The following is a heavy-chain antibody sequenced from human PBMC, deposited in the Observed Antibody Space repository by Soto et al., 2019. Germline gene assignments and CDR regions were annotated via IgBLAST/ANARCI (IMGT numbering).Heavy chain of an antibody. CDR3: ERHSGRYLYYFDY. J-gene: IGHJ4*02. CDR2: IYYSGRT. D-gene: IGHD1-26*01. CDR1: GGSMSSSSYY. V-gene: IGHV4-39*01. Sequence: SETLSLTSTVSGGSMSSSSYYWGWIRQPPGEGLEWIGSIYYSGRTYYNPSLKSRLTISVDTSKNQISLKLSSVTAADTAVYYCERHSGRYLYYFDYWGQGTLVTVS.